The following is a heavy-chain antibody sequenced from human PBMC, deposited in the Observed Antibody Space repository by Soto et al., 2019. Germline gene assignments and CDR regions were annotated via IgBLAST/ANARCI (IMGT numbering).Heavy chain of an antibody. CDR1: GFTFSSYA. V-gene: IGHV3-23*01. D-gene: IGHD2-15*01. J-gene: IGHJ4*02. CDR2: ISGSGGST. Sequence: EVQLLESGGGLVQPGGSLRLSCAASGFTFSSYAMSWVRQAPGKGLEWVSAISGSGGSTYYADSVKGRFTISRDNSKNTLYLQMHSLRAEDTAVYYCAKNPTPSGYCSGGSCDPPTYWGQGTLVTVSS. CDR3: AKNPTPSGYCSGGSCDPPTY.